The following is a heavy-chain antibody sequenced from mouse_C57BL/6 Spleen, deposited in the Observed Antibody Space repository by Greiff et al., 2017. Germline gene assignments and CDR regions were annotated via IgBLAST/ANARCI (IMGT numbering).Heavy chain of an antibody. J-gene: IGHJ2*01. CDR1: GFTFTDYY. Sequence: VHVKQSGPVLVKPGPSVKISCKASGFTFTDYYMHWVKQSHGKSLEWIGLVYPYNGGTSYNQKFKGKATLTVDTSSSTAYMELNSLTSEDSAVYYCAREDDGYSYYFDYWGQGTTLTVSS. V-gene: IGHV1-36*01. D-gene: IGHD2-3*01. CDR2: VYPYNGGT. CDR3: AREDDGYSYYFDY.